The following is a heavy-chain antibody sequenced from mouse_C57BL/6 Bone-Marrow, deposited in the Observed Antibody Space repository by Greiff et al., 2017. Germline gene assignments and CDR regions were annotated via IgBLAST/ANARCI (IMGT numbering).Heavy chain of an antibody. J-gene: IGHJ4*01. D-gene: IGHD1-1*02. Sequence: VQLQQSGPVLVKPGASVKMSCKASGYTFTDYYMNWVKQSHGKSLEWIGVINPYNGGTSYNQKFKGKATLTVDKSSSTAYMELNSLTSEDSAVYYCARYGDYYARDYWGQGTSVTVSS. V-gene: IGHV1-19*01. CDR2: INPYNGGT. CDR1: GYTFTDYY. CDR3: ARYGDYYARDY.